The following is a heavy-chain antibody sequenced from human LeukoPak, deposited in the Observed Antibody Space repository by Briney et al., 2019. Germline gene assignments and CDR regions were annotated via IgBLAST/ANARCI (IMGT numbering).Heavy chain of an antibody. CDR1: GFTCSIYA. V-gene: IGHV3-21*05. J-gene: IGHJ6*02. CDR2: IEITSTDV. Sequence: PGVSLRLSCAASGFTCSIYAMNWVRQAPGKGLEWIAYIEITSTDVFYADSVKGRFTISRDNAKTSLYLQLNSLRDEDTAVYYCARRPSFYRSSDYGMDVWGQGTTVTVSS. D-gene: IGHD1-14*01. CDR3: ARRPSFYRSSDYGMDV.